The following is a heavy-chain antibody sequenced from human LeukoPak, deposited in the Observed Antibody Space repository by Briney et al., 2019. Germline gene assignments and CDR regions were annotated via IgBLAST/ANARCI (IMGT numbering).Heavy chain of an antibody. D-gene: IGHD2-2*03. J-gene: IGHJ4*02. V-gene: IGHV3-64*01. CDR3: ARGGGYCSSTSCYADM. CDR2: ISSNGGST. CDR1: GFTFSSYA. Sequence: GGSLRLSCAASGFTFSSYAMHWVRQAPGKGLEYVSAISSNGGSTYYANSVKGRFTISRDNSKNTLYLQMGSLRAEDMAVYYCARGGGYCSSTSCYADMWGQGTLVTVSS.